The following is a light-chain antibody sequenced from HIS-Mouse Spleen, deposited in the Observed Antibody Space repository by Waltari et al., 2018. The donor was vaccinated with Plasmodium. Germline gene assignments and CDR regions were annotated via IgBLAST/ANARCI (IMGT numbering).Light chain of an antibody. J-gene: IGKJ3*01. Sequence: EIVMTQSPATLSVSPGERATLSCRASQRVSSNLAWYQQKPGQAPRLLIYGASTRATGIPASFSGSVSGTEFTLTISSLQSEDFAVYYCQQYNNWSFTFGPGTKVDIK. CDR1: QRVSSN. V-gene: IGKV3-15*01. CDR2: GAS. CDR3: QQYNNWSFT.